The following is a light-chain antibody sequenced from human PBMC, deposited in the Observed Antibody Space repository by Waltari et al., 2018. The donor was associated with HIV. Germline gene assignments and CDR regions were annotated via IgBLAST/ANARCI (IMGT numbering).Light chain of an antibody. CDR1: KLGDKF. CDR2: QDT. CDR3: QAWDNKTGV. V-gene: IGLV3-1*01. J-gene: IGLJ1*01. Sequence: SYDLIQPPSVSVSPGQTARITCSGDKLGDKFASWYQQRAGQSPVLVIYQDTKRPSGIPERFSGSNSGNTATLTFNGTQPMDEADYYCQAWDNKTGVFGPGTKVTVV.